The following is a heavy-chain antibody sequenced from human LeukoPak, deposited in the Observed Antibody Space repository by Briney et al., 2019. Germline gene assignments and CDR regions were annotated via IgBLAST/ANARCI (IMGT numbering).Heavy chain of an antibody. V-gene: IGHV1-69*13. CDR1: GYTFTSYY. CDR3: ARDQARGGDFWSGYLNWFDP. Sequence: GASVKVSCKASGYTFTSYYMHWVRQAPGQGLEWMGGIIPIFGTANYAQKFQGRVTITADESTSTAYMELSSLRSEDTAVYYCARDQARGGDFWSGYLNWFDPWGQGTLVTVSS. CDR2: IIPIFGTA. J-gene: IGHJ5*02. D-gene: IGHD3-3*01.